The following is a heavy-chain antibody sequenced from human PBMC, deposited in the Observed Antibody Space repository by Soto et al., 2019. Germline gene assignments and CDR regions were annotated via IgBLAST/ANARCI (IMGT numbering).Heavy chain of an antibody. V-gene: IGHV3-30*18. CDR3: AKDYPGGGAFDI. CDR1: GFTFSSYG. J-gene: IGHJ3*02. Sequence: PGGSLRLSCAASGFTFSSYGMHWVRQAPGKGLEWVAVISYDGSNKYYADSVKGRFTISRDNSKNTLYLQMNSLRAEDTAVYYCAKDYPGGGAFDIWGQGTMVTVSS. D-gene: IGHD2-15*01. CDR2: ISYDGSNK.